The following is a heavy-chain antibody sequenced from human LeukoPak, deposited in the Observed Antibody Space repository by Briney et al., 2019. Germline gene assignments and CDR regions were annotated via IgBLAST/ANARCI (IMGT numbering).Heavy chain of an antibody. CDR3: ARSDCSSTSCYTSYYYGMDV. J-gene: IGHJ6*02. Sequence: ASVKVSCKASGYTFTSYGISWVRQAPGQGLEWMGWISAYNGNTNYAQKLQGRVTMTTDTSTSTAYMELSSLRSEDTAVYYCARSDCSSTSCYTSYYYGMDVWGQGTTVTVSS. V-gene: IGHV1-18*01. CDR2: ISAYNGNT. D-gene: IGHD2-2*02. CDR1: GYTFTSYG.